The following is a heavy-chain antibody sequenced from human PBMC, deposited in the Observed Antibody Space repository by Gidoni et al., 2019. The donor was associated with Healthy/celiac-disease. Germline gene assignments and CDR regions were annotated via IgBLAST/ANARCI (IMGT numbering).Heavy chain of an antibody. Sequence: EVQLVESGGVVVQPGGSLRLSCAASGFTFDDYTMHWVRQAPGQGLEWVSLISWDGGSTYYADSVKGRFTISRDNSKNSLYLQMNSLRTEDTALYYCAKEARSSSTRYYYYGMDVWGQGTTVTVSS. CDR1: GFTFDDYT. J-gene: IGHJ6*02. CDR2: ISWDGGST. V-gene: IGHV3-43*01. CDR3: AKEARSSSTRYYYYGMDV. D-gene: IGHD6-13*01.